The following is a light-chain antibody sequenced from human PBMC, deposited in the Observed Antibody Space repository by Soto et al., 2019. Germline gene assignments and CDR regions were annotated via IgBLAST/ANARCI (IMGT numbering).Light chain of an antibody. CDR3: QQADSFPLT. J-gene: IGKJ4*01. V-gene: IGKV1-12*01. CDR1: QDISSW. Sequence: GARVTITCRASQDISSWLAWYQQKPGNAPKVLIFAASTLQRGVPSRFSGSGSGTDFTLTISSLQPEDFATYFCQQADSFPLTFGGGTKVDIK. CDR2: AAS.